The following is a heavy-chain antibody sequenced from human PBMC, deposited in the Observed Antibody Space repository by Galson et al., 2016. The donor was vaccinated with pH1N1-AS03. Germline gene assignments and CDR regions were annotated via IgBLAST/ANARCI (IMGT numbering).Heavy chain of an antibody. Sequence: SLRLSCAASGFTFSSAWVSWVRQAAGKGLEWVGRVKSKTDGGAAAYSAHVEGRFIISRDDSKNMVYLQMNSLRTEDTAVYYCATEKLPGGEDCRRYFDPWGQGTLVTVSS. CDR2: VKSKTDGGAA. V-gene: IGHV3-15*01. CDR3: ATEKLPGGEDCRRYFDP. CDR1: GFTFSSAW. J-gene: IGHJ5*02. D-gene: IGHD2-21*01.